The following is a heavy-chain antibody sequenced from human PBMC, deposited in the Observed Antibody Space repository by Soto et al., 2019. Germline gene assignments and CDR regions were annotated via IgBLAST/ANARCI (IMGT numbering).Heavy chain of an antibody. Sequence: QVQLVESGGGVVQPGRSLRLSCAASGFTFSTYAMHWVRQAPGKGLEWVAVISNDGINKYYIDSVKGRFTISRDNSKNTLYLQMNSLRPEDMAVYFCAGTTKTMTYWGQGTLVTVSS. D-gene: IGHD1-1*01. CDR2: ISNDGINK. V-gene: IGHV3-30-3*01. CDR3: AGTTKTMTY. J-gene: IGHJ4*02. CDR1: GFTFSTYA.